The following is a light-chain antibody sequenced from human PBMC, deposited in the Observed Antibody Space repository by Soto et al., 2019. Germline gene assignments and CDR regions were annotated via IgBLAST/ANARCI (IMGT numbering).Light chain of an antibody. CDR1: QSVLYSSNNKNY. Sequence: DIVMTPSPDSLAGSLGERATINCKSSQSVLYSSNNKNYLAWYQQKPGQHPKLLIYWASTRESGVPDRFSGSGSGTDVTLTISSLQAEDVAVYYCQQYYSNPPTFGQGTKVDIK. V-gene: IGKV4-1*01. J-gene: IGKJ1*01. CDR3: QQYYSNPPT. CDR2: WAS.